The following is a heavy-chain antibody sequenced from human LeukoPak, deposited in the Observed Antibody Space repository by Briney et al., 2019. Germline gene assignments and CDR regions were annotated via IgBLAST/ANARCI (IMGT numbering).Heavy chain of an antibody. CDR1: GGSFSNYY. J-gene: IGHJ4*02. Sequence: SETLSLTCAVYGGSFSNYYWSWIRQPPGKGLEWIGEINHSGNTNCNPSLKSRVTISVDTSKNQFSLKLSSVTAADTAVYYCTTGPLGRRYYHDSSGYSELYYFDYWGQGTLVSVSS. CDR3: TTGPLGRRYYHDSSGYSELYYFDY. CDR2: INHSGNT. V-gene: IGHV4-34*01. D-gene: IGHD3-22*01.